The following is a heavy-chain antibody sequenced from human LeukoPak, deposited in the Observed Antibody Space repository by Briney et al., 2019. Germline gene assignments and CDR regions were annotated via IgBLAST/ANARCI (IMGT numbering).Heavy chain of an antibody. J-gene: IGHJ4*02. CDR3: ARGSYTGLDLYFDY. CDR1: GFSFSTQE. D-gene: IGHD3-3*01. Sequence: GGSLRLSCATSGFSFSTQEMTWVRQAPGKGLEWVSYISINSRTIYYADSGKARFTISRDNTRNSVFLQLNSLRVEDTGFYYCARGSYTGLDLYFDYWGQGTLVTVSS. CDR2: ISINSRTI. V-gene: IGHV3-48*03.